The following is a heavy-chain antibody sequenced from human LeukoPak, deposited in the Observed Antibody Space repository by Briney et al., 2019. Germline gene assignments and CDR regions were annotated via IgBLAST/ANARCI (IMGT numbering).Heavy chain of an antibody. J-gene: IGHJ2*01. CDR2: ISYAGTNK. CDR1: GFTFSSYA. CDR3: ARDPGKSGSYDPYLYFGL. D-gene: IGHD1-26*01. Sequence: GGSLRLSCAASGFTFSSYAMHWVRQAPGKGLEWVAGISYAGTNKYYADSVKGRFTISRDNFKNTNYLQMSSLRTEDTAVVYCARDPGKSGSYDPYLYFGLWGLGTLVTVSS. V-gene: IGHV3-30-3*01.